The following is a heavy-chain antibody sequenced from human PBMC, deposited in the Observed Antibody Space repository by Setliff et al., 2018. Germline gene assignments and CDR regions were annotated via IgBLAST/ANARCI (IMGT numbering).Heavy chain of an antibody. CDR3: ANHGCSGAGCKFYFDP. CDR1: GGSISSSSHY. Sequence: SETLSLTCTVSGGSISSSSHYWGWLRQPPGKGLEWIGQIHHSGITNYSPSLKSRVTISVDMSKNQISLKLSSVAAADTAVYYCANHGCSGAGCKFYFDPWGQGTLVTVSS. D-gene: IGHD2-15*01. J-gene: IGHJ5*02. CDR2: IHHSGIT. V-gene: IGHV4-39*07.